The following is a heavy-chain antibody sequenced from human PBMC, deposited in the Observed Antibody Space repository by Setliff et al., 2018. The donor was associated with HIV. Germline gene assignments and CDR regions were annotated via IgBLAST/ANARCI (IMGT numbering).Heavy chain of an antibody. Sequence: SETLSLTCSVSGGPITSNTYFWDWTRQAPGKGLEWIGSIYHSGNTYYNPSLKSRVSISVDTSKRQFSLKLTSVTAGDPALYYCARRRGQKATGWYYFDFWGQGALVTVSS. V-gene: IGHV4-39*01. CDR1: GGPITSNTYF. CDR3: ARRRGQKATGWYYFDF. J-gene: IGHJ4*02. CDR2: IYHSGNT. D-gene: IGHD6-19*01.